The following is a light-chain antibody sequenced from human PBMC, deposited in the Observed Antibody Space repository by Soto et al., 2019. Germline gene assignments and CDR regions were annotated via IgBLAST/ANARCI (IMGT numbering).Light chain of an antibody. CDR1: QSVTSNY. CDR3: QHYSSSPWS. CDR2: GAS. Sequence: EIVLTQSPGTLSLSPGERATLSCRASQSVTSNYLAWYQQKPGQAPRLLIYGASSRATGIPDRFSGSGSGTDFTLSISRLEPEEFAVYYCQHYSSSPWSVGQGTKVEIK. V-gene: IGKV3-20*01. J-gene: IGKJ1*01.